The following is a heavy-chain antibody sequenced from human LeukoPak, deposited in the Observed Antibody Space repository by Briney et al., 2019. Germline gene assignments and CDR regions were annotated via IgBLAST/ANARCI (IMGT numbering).Heavy chain of an antibody. J-gene: IGHJ3*02. CDR1: GGTFSSYA. CDR2: IIPIFGTA. V-gene: IGHV1-69*05. CDR3: AAGRIAARRASAFDI. Sequence: SVKVSCKASGGTFSSYAISWVRQAPGQGLEWMGGIIPIFGTANYAQKFQGRVTITTDESTSTAYMELSSLRSEDTAVYYCAAGRIAARRASAFDIWGQGTMVTVSS. D-gene: IGHD6-6*01.